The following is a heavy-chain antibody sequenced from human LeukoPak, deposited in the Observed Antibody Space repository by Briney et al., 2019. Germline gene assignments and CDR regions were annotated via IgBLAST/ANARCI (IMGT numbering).Heavy chain of an antibody. D-gene: IGHD2-2*01. Sequence: PGGSLRLSCAASGFTFSSYAMSWVRQAPGKGLEWVSIIGGSGDTTYYADSVKGRFTISRDNPKNTLYLQMNSLRAEDTAVYYCAKDFRGYCTSNTCYGGDYWGQGTLVTVSS. V-gene: IGHV3-23*01. CDR2: IGGSGDTT. J-gene: IGHJ4*02. CDR3: AKDFRGYCTSNTCYGGDY. CDR1: GFTFSSYA.